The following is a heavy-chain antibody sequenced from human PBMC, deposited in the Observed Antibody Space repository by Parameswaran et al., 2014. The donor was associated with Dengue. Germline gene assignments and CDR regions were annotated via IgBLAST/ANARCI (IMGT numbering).Heavy chain of an antibody. Sequence: RWIRSAPGKGLEWIGYIYHSGSTYHNPSLKSRVTISVDRSKNQFSLKLSSVTAADTAVYYCARGGRLYYDFWSGYLGDWFDPWGQGTLVTVSS. D-gene: IGHD3-3*01. CDR2: IYHSGST. CDR3: ARGGRLYYDFWSGYLGDWFDP. V-gene: IGHV4-30-2*01. J-gene: IGHJ5*02.